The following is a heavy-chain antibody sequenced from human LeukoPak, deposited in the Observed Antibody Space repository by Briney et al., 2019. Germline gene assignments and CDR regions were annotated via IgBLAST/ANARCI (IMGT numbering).Heavy chain of an antibody. CDR3: ARGDYDAFDI. CDR2: INSDGSTA. Sequence: PGGSLRLSCAASDFSFSTYWMHWVRQAPGEGLMWVSRINSDGSTATYADSVKGRFTISRDNAKNTLYLQMHSLRAEDTAVYYCARGDYDAFDIWGPGTMVAVSS. V-gene: IGHV3-74*01. J-gene: IGHJ3*02. CDR1: DFSFSTYW. D-gene: IGHD4-17*01.